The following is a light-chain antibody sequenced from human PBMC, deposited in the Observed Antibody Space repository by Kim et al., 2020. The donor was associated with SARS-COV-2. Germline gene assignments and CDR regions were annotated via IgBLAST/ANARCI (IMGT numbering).Light chain of an antibody. J-gene: IGKJ2*01. CDR2: DAS. CDR1: QSVNSN. V-gene: IGKV3-15*01. Sequence: EIVMTQSPATLSVSPGERATLSCRASQSVNSNLAWYRQKPGQAPKLLIYDASTRATGIPARFSGSGSGTEFTLTISSLQSEDFAVYYCQQYNNWPPYTFGQGTKLEI. CDR3: QQYNNWPPYT.